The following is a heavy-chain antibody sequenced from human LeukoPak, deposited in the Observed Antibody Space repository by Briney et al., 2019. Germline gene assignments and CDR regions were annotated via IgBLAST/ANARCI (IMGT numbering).Heavy chain of an antibody. V-gene: IGHV3-30-3*01. D-gene: IGHD3-3*01. CDR1: GFTFSSYA. CDR3: ARDSLTIFGGGAFDI. CDR2: ISYDGSNK. J-gene: IGHJ3*02. Sequence: PGGSLRLSCAASGFTFSSYAMHWVRQAPGKGLEWVAVISYDGSNKYYADSVKGRFTIPRDNSKNTLYLQMNSLRDEDTAVYYCARDSLTIFGGGAFDIWGQGTMDTVSS.